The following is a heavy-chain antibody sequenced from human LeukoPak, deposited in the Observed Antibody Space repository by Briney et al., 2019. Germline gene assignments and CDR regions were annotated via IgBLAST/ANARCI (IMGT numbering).Heavy chain of an antibody. CDR1: GFTFSSYS. V-gene: IGHV3-21*01. D-gene: IGHD2-2*01. CDR2: ISSSSSYI. CDR3: ARDVVPAAHDVFDI. Sequence: GGSLRLSCAASGFTFSSYSMNWVRQAPGKGLEWVSSISSSSSYIYYADSVKGRFTISRDNAKNSLYLQMNSLRAEDTAVYYCARDVVPAAHDVFDIWGQGTMVTVSS. J-gene: IGHJ3*02.